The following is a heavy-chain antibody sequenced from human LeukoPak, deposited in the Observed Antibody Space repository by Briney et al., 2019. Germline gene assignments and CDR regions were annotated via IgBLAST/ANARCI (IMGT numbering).Heavy chain of an antibody. D-gene: IGHD6-6*01. CDR3: ARGVFSIAARPIDY. J-gene: IGHJ4*02. CDR1: GGSISSGGYY. Sequence: SETLSLTCTVSGGSISSGGYYWSWIRQPPGKGLEWIGYIYHSGSTYYNPSLKSRVTISVDRSKNQFSLKLSSVTAADTAVYYCARGVFSIAARPIDYWGQGTLVTVS. CDR2: IYHSGST. V-gene: IGHV4-30-2*01.